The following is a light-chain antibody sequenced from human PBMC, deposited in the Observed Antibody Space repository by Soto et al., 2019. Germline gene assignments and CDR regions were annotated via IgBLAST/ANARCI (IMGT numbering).Light chain of an antibody. CDR2: DTT. Sequence: QAVVTQEPSLTVSPGGTVTLTCGSSTGAVTNGHYPYWFQQKPGQAPRTLIYDTTNRHSWTPARFSGSLLGGKAALTLSGAQPEDEAEYYCLLSSNSPYVFGTGTKVTVL. V-gene: IGLV7-46*01. J-gene: IGLJ1*01. CDR3: LLSSNSPYV. CDR1: TGAVTNGHY.